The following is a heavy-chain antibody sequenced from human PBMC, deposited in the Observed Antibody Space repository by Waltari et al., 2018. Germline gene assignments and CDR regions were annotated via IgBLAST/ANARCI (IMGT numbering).Heavy chain of an antibody. V-gene: IGHV3-21*01. J-gene: IGHJ4*02. CDR2: ISSSSSYI. Sequence: EVQLVESGGGLVKPGGSLRLSCAASGFTFSSYSMNWVRRAPGKGLEWVSSISSSSSYIYYADSVKGRFTISRDNAKNSLYLQMNSLRAEDTAVYYCARTKGYSYGSFDYWGLGTLVTVSS. CDR3: ARTKGYSYGSFDY. D-gene: IGHD5-18*01. CDR1: GFTFSSYS.